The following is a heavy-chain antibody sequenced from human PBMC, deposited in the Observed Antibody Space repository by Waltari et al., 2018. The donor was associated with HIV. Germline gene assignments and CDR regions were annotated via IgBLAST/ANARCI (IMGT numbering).Heavy chain of an antibody. Sequence: EVQLLESGGELQHPGGFLRLSCGASGLIFGSYGMSWVRPAPGRGLEWVSSINGGTTGTFYAYSVKGRFTISRDSSKNTLYLQMNSLRAEDTAVYYCAKDRSYDSSGYFDYWGEGTLVTVSS. CDR1: GLIFGSYG. J-gene: IGHJ4*02. V-gene: IGHV3-23*01. CDR2: INGGTTGT. D-gene: IGHD3-22*01. CDR3: AKDRSYDSSGYFDY.